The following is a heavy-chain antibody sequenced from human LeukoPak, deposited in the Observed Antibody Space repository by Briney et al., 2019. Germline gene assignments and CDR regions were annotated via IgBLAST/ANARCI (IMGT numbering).Heavy chain of an antibody. J-gene: IGHJ4*02. CDR2: IISNENSA. Sequence: PGGSLRLSCAASGFTFSSNWMHWVRQAPGKGLVWVSRIISNENSATYADSVKGRFTISRDNSKNTLYLQMNSLRAEDTAVYYCAKDLRTCSTSCPYYFDYWGQGTLVTVSS. CDR3: AKDLRTCSTSCPYYFDY. CDR1: GFTFSSNW. D-gene: IGHD2-2*01. V-gene: IGHV3-74*01.